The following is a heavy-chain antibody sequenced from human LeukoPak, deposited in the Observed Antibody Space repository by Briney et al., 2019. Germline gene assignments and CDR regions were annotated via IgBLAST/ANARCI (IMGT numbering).Heavy chain of an antibody. Sequence: ASVKVSCKASGGTFSSYTISWVRQAPGQELEWMGIINPSGGSTSYAQKFQGRVTMTRDTSTSTVYMELSSLRSEDTAMYYCASNGLFGTHGAPFDYWGQGTRVTFSS. V-gene: IGHV1-46*03. J-gene: IGHJ4*02. D-gene: IGHD3-16*01. CDR3: ASNGLFGTHGAPFDY. CDR1: GGTFSSYT. CDR2: INPSGGST.